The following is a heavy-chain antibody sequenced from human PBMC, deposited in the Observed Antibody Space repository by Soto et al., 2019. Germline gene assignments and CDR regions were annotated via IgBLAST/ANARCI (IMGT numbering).Heavy chain of an antibody. J-gene: IGHJ5*02. V-gene: IGHV1-46*03. Sequence: ASVKVASKASGYTFTISDIHGVRQTPGQGLEWMGIINPSGGSTSYAQKFQGRVTMTRDTSTSTVYMELSSLRSEDTAVYYCARVYPSDTRYGYVGNNWFDPWGQGTLVTVSS. D-gene: IGHD5-18*01. CDR1: GYTFTISD. CDR3: ARVYPSDTRYGYVGNNWFDP. CDR2: INPSGGST.